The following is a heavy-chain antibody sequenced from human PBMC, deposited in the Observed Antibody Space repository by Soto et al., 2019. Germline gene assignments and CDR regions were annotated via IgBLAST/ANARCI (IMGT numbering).Heavy chain of an antibody. CDR2: IDYSGNT. CDR1: GDSITNSDYY. CDR3: VRDGPSPSASVF. V-gene: IGHV4-30-4*01. J-gene: IGHJ6*02. Sequence: TVALTCTVSGDSITNSDYYWNGIRQSPGKGLEWIASIDYSGNTYYNPSLKSRVVISADTSKNLFSLKLRSVTAADTALYFCVRDGPSPSASVFWGPGPTLTV.